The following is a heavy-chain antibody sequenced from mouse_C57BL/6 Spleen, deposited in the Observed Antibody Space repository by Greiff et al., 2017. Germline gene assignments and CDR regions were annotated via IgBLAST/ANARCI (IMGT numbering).Heavy chain of an antibody. J-gene: IGHJ2*01. V-gene: IGHV1-52*01. D-gene: IGHD4-1*01. CDR3: AREELAHYFDY. CDR2: IDPSDSET. Sequence: QVQLQQPGAELVRPGSSVKLSCKASGYTFTSYWMHWVKQRPIQGLEWIGNIDPSDSETHYNQKFKDKATLTVDKSSSTAYMQLSSLTSEDSAVYYCAREELAHYFDYWGQGTTLTVSS. CDR1: GYTFTSYW.